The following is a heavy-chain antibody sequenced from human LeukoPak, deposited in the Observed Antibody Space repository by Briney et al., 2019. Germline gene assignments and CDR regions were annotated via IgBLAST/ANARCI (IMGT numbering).Heavy chain of an antibody. CDR1: GGSISSGSYY. CDR2: IYTNGST. Sequence: TSETLSLTCTVSGGSISSGSYYWSRIRQTAGKGLEWIGRIYTNGSTNYNPSLKSRVTISVDTSKNQFSLKLSSVTAADTAVYYCARVRGNYYGSGSYYYIDYWGQGTLVTVSS. V-gene: IGHV4-61*02. J-gene: IGHJ4*02. CDR3: ARVRGNYYGSGSYYYIDY. D-gene: IGHD3-10*01.